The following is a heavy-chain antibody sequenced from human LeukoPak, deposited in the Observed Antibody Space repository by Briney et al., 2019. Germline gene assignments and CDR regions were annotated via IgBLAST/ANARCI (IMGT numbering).Heavy chain of an antibody. J-gene: IGHJ5*02. CDR3: ARGGYSGYDFNWFDP. V-gene: IGHV4-39*01. Sequence: SETPSLTCTVSGGSISSSSYYWGWIRQPPGKGLEWIGSIYYSGSTYYNPSLKSRVTISVDTSKNQFSLKLSSVTAADTAVYYCARGGYSGYDFNWFDPWGQGTLVTVSS. D-gene: IGHD5-12*01. CDR1: GGSISSSSYY. CDR2: IYYSGST.